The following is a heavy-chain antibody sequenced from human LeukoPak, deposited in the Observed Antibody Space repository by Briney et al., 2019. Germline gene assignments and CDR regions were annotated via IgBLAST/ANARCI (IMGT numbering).Heavy chain of an antibody. CDR2: ISGSGTST. V-gene: IGHV3-23*01. D-gene: IGHD2-2*01. J-gene: IGHJ4*02. CDR1: GFTFSSYA. CDR3: ATGIDVVPDSMGFDY. Sequence: PGGSLRLSCAASGFTFSSYAMSWVRQAPGKGLEWVSAISGSGTSTYYADSVKGRFTISRDNSKNTLYLLMNSLRAEDTAVYYCATGIDVVPDSMGFDYWGQGTLVTVSS.